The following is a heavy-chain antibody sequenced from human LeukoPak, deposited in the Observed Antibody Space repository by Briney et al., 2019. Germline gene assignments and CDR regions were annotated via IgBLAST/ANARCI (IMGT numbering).Heavy chain of an antibody. V-gene: IGHV3-64*02. CDR1: GLTFSNYA. CDR2: ISSDGGSP. CDR3: AKDRSSYGYFDY. J-gene: IGHJ4*02. Sequence: GGSLRLSCAASGLTFSNYAMQWVRQAPGKGLEYVSVISSDGGSPHYADSVKGRFTISRDNSKNTLYLQMGSLRPEDMAVYYCAKDRSSYGYFDYWGQGTLVTVSS. D-gene: IGHD5-18*01.